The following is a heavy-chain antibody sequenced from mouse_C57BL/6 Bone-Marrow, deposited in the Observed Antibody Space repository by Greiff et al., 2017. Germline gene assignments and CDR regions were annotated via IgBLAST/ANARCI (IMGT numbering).Heavy chain of an antibody. V-gene: IGHV1-52*01. D-gene: IGHD2-3*01. CDR3: AREGDGYYAWFAY. CDR1: GYTFTSYW. Sequence: QVQLQQPGAELVRPGSSVKLSCKASGYTFTSYWMHWVKQRPIQGLEWIGNIDPSDSETHYNQKFKDKAPLTVDKSSSTAYMQLSSLTSEDSAVYYCAREGDGYYAWFAYWGQGTLVTASA. CDR2: IDPSDSET. J-gene: IGHJ3*01.